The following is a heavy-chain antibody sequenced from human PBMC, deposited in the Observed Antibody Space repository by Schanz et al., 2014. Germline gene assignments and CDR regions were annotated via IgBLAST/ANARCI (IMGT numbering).Heavy chain of an antibody. D-gene: IGHD4-17*01. Sequence: QVQLVQSGAEVKKPGSSMKVSCKASGYTFTSYGINWVRQAPGQGLEWMGRIIPILGIANYAQKFQGRVTITADRSTSTAYMELSSLRSEDTAVYYCARGYGDSPTDFWGQGTLVTVSS. J-gene: IGHJ4*02. V-gene: IGHV1-69*04. CDR2: IIPILGIA. CDR1: GYTFTSYG. CDR3: ARGYGDSPTDF.